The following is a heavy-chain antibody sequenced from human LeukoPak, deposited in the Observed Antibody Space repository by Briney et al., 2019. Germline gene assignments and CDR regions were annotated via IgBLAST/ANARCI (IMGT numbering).Heavy chain of an antibody. CDR3: ARDCRSRLVVIPVSTPYYHYYMDV. Sequence: SETLSLTCTVSGEAGSSCCCSWIRRFAGQGLEWIGRVCISGNTDYNPSLKSRLTMSVDTSKNQFSLKMNSVTAADTAVYYCARDCRSRLVVIPVSTPYYHYYMDVWGKGTTVTVSS. D-gene: IGHD2-2*01. J-gene: IGHJ6*03. CDR2: VCISGNT. V-gene: IGHV4-4*07. CDR1: GEAGSSCC.